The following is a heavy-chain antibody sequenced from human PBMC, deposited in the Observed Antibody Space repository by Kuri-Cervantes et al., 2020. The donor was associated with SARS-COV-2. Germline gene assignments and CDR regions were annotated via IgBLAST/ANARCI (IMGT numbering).Heavy chain of an antibody. CDR2: MNANSGNS. CDR1: GYTFTSYD. Sequence: ASVKVSCKASGYTFTSYDINWVRQATGQGLEWMGWMNANSGNSDYAQKFQGRVTMTRDTSISTAYMELRRLRSDDTAVYYCARGRRITVNDFWSGLAYYYYGMDVWGQGTTVTVSS. J-gene: IGHJ6*02. D-gene: IGHD3-3*01. V-gene: IGHV1-8*01. CDR3: ARGRRITVNDFWSGLAYYYYGMDV.